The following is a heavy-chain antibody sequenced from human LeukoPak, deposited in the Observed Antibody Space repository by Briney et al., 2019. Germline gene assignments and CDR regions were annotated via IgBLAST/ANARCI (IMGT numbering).Heavy chain of an antibody. V-gene: IGHV3-43D*04. CDR1: GFTFDDYA. D-gene: IGHD6-19*01. CDR3: AIPPYSSGWYLLDDAFDI. Sequence: GGSLRLSCAASGFTFDDYAMHWVRQPPGKGLEWVSLISWDGGNTYYADFVKGRFTISRDNSKNSLYLQMNSLRAEDTAVYYCAIPPYSSGWYLLDDAFDIWGQGTMVTVSS. CDR2: ISWDGGNT. J-gene: IGHJ3*02.